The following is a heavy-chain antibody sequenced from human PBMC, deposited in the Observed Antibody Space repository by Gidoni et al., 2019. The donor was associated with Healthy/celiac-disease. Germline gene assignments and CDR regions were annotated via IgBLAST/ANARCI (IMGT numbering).Heavy chain of an antibody. D-gene: IGHD6-13*01. CDR3: ARHCSRAAAGSYYFDY. J-gene: IGHJ4*02. CDR1: GGSISSSSYY. CDR2: LYYSGST. Sequence: QLQLQESGPGLVKPSETLSLTCTVSGGSISSSSYYWGWIRQPPGKGLEWIGSLYYSGSTYYNPSLKSRVTISVDTSKNQFSLKLSSVTAADTAVYYCARHCSRAAAGSYYFDYWGQGTLVTVSS. V-gene: IGHV4-39*01.